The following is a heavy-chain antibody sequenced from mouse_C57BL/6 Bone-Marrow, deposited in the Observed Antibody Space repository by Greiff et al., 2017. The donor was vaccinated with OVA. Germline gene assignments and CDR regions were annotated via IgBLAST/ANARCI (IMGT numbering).Heavy chain of an antibody. CDR1: GFSLTSYG. V-gene: IGHV2-5*01. D-gene: IGHD2-4*01. CDR2: IWRGGST. J-gene: IGHJ1*03. Sequence: QVTLKESGPGLVQPSQSLSITCTVSGFSLTSYGVHWVRQSPGKGLEWLGVIWRGGSTDYNAAFMSRLSITKDNSKSQVFFKMNSLQADDTAIYYCAKMDYDGGYWYFDVWGTGTTVTVSS. CDR3: AKMDYDGGYWYFDV.